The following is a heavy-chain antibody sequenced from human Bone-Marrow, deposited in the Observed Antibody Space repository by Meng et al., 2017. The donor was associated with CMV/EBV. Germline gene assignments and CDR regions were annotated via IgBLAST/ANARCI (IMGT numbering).Heavy chain of an antibody. CDR1: GGSISSYY. D-gene: IGHD1-1*01. CDR2: IYYSGST. V-gene: IGHV4-59*01. J-gene: IGHJ6*01. CDR3: ARARRNYYYGMAV. Sequence: SETLSLTCTVSGGSISSYYWSWIRQPPGKGLEWIGYIYYSGSTNYNPSLTSRVTISVDPSKNQFSLKLSSLTAADTAVYYCARARRNYYYGMAVWGQGTTVTVYS.